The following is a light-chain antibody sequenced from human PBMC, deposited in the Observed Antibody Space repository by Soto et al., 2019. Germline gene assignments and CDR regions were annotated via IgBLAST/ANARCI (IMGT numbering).Light chain of an antibody. CDR1: SSDVGSYNL. CDR2: EGT. CDR3: CSYAGGVV. Sequence: QSVLTQPASVSGSRGQSITISCTGTSSDVGSYNLVSWYQQHPGKAPKLMIYEGTKRPSGVSNRFSGSKSGNTASLTISGLQAEDEADYYCCSYAGGVVFGGGTNVTVL. J-gene: IGLJ2*01. V-gene: IGLV2-23*01.